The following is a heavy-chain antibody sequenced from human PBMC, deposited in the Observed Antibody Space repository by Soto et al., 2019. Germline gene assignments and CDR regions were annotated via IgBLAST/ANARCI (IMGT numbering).Heavy chain of an antibody. CDR2: ISYDGSNK. Sequence: GGSLRLSCGASGLTFSSYGMHWVRRAPGKGLEWVAVISYDGSNKYYADSVKGRFTISRDNSKNTLYLQMNSLRAEDTAVYYCAKAQAAAGPDYYYYYGMDVWGQGTTVTVSS. V-gene: IGHV3-30*18. J-gene: IGHJ6*02. D-gene: IGHD6-13*01. CDR1: GLTFSSYG. CDR3: AKAQAAAGPDYYYYYGMDV.